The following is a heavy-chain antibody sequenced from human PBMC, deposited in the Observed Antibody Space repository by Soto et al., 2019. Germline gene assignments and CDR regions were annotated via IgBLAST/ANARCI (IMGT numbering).Heavy chain of an antibody. V-gene: IGHV4-39*01. CDR1: GGSISSSSYY. D-gene: IGHD4-17*01. J-gene: IGHJ4*02. CDR3: ARRYGPGFDY. CDR2: VYYSGST. Sequence: SETLSLTCTVSGGSISSSSYYWGWIRQPPGKGLEWIGSVYYSGSTHYNPSLKSRVTISVDTSKNQFSLKLSSVTAADTAVYYCARRYGPGFDYWGQGTLVT.